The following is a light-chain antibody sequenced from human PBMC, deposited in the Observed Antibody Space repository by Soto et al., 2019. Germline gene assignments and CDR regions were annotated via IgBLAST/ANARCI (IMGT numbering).Light chain of an antibody. CDR2: GAS. V-gene: IGKV3-15*01. J-gene: IGKJ3*01. CDR3: QQYGNSLFT. CDR1: QSISSN. Sequence: EIVVTQSPATLSLSPGERATLSCGASQSISSNLAWFQQKPGQAPRLLMYGASTRATGIPARFSGSGSGTEFTLTISRLEPEDFALHYCQQYGNSLFTFGPGTRVDIK.